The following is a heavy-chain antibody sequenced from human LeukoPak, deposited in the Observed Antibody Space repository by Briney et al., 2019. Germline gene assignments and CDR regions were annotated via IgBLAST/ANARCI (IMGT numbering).Heavy chain of an antibody. J-gene: IGHJ3*02. V-gene: IGHV3-30*10. CDR2: ISSDGHNE. Sequence: GGSLRLSCTGSEFTFSSYTLHWVRQAPGQGLEWVTQISSDGHNEVYRDSVKGRFTVSRDNSLATLYLQMNNLRAEDTALYYCARAKRNGFDIWGQGTMVTVSS. CDR3: ARAKRNGFDI. CDR1: EFTFSSYT.